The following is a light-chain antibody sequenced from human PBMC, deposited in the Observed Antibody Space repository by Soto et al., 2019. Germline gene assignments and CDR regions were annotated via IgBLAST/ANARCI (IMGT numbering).Light chain of an antibody. CDR2: AAS. J-gene: IGKJ2*01. V-gene: IGKV1-39*01. CDR3: XQXYNPPYT. CDR1: QSISTY. Sequence: DIQMTQSPSSLSASVGDRVIITCRASQSISTYLNWYQHKPGNAPKLLISAASTLQRGVPSRFSGSGSGXDFTLXISSXQPEDFATYXCXQXYNPPYTFGQVTKLEI.